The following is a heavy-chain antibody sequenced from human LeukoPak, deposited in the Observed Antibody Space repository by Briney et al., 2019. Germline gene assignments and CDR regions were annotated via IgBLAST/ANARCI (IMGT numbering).Heavy chain of an antibody. V-gene: IGHV1-2*02. D-gene: IGHD3-22*01. CDR3: ARSSHDYYDRGYFDY. CDR2: INPNSGGT. CDR1: GYTFTGYY. Sequence: ASVKVSCKASGYTFTGYYMHWVRQAPGQGLEWMGWINPNSGGTNYAQKFQGRVTMTRDTSISTAYMELSRLRSDDTAVYYCARSSHDYYDRGYFDYWGQGTLVTVSS. J-gene: IGHJ4*02.